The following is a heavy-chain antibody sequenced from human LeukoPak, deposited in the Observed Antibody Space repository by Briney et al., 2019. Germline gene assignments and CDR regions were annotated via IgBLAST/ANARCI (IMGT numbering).Heavy chain of an antibody. CDR2: ISSSSSTI. CDR1: GFTLSSYI. D-gene: IGHD2-8*01. V-gene: IGHV3-48*04. Sequence: QPGGSLRLSCAASGFTLSSYIMNWVRQAPGRGLEWVAYISSSSSTIYYADSVKGRFTISRDNAKNSLYLQMNSLRAEDTAVYYCARDNGGGLREFDYWGQGTLVTVSS. CDR3: ARDNGGGLREFDY. J-gene: IGHJ4*02.